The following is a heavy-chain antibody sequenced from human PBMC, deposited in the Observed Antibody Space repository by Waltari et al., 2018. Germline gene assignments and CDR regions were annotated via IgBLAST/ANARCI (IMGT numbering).Heavy chain of an antibody. D-gene: IGHD3-16*01. J-gene: IGHJ4*02. CDR3: AKEDYKGLDY. Sequence: QVQLVESGGGVVQPGRSLRLSCAASGFTFSSHGLPWVRQAPGKGLEWVAVISYDGSNKYYADSVKGRFTISRDNSKNTLYLQMNSLRAEDTAVYYCAKEDYKGLDYWGQGTLVTVSS. V-gene: IGHV3-30*18. CDR2: ISYDGSNK. CDR1: GFTFSSHG.